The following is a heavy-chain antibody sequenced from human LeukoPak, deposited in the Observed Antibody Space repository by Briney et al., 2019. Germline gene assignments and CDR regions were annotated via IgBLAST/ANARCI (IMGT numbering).Heavy chain of an antibody. CDR1: GYTFTSDY. V-gene: IGHV1-46*01. CDR3: ARAKEWLRTYNWFDP. CDR2: INPSGGRT. J-gene: IGHJ5*02. D-gene: IGHD5-12*01. Sequence: ASVKVSCKASGYTFTSDYIHWVRQAPGQGLEWLGIINPSGGRTTYGQNFQGRVTMTRDTSTSAVYMELSSLRSEDTAVYYCARAKEWLRTYNWFDPWGQGTLVTVSS.